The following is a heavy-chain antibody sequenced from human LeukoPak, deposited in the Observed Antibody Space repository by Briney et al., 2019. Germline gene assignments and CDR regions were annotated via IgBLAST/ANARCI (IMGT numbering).Heavy chain of an antibody. CDR1: GYSFTSYW. V-gene: IGHV5-51*01. CDR2: IYPGDSDT. J-gene: IGHJ4*02. CDR3: ARPTMVRGPFDY. Sequence: HGESLKISCKGSGYSFTSYWIGWGRQMPGKGLEWMGIIYPGDSDTRYSPSFQSQGTTSADKSISTAYLLRSSLQASDTAMYYCARPTMVRGPFDYGGQGTLVTVSS. D-gene: IGHD3-10*01.